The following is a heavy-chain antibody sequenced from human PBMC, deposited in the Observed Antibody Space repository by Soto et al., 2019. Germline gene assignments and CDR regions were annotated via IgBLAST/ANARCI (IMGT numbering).Heavy chain of an antibody. CDR3: TSTYCSGGSCSTDY. J-gene: IGHJ4*02. V-gene: IGHV3-73*01. CDR2: IRSKANSYAT. CDR1: GFTFSGSA. D-gene: IGHD2-15*01. Sequence: GGSLRLSCAASGFTFSGSAMHWVRQASGKGLEWVGRIRSKANSYATAYAASVKGRFTISRDDSKNTAYLQMNSLKTEDTAVYYCTSTYCSGGSCSTDYWGQGTLVTVSS.